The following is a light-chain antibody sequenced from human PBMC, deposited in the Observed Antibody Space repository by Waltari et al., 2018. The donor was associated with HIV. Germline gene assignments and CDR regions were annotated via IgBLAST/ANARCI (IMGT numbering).Light chain of an antibody. Sequence: DIQMTQPPPSLPASTPDRVTTTCWTSQNIKNSLHWYHQKPRKAPTMLIYTATTVQSGMSTRIDGGGSGTDFTLTITGLEPEDFALYFCQQSYSSPTFGPGTTVDVK. V-gene: IGKV1-39*01. CDR2: TAT. CDR1: QNIKNS. J-gene: IGKJ3*01. CDR3: QQSYSSPT.